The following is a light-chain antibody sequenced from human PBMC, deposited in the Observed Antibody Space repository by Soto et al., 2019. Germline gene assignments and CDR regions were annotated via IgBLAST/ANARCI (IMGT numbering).Light chain of an antibody. Sequence: SVLTQPASVSGSPGQSITISCTGTSSDVGGYNSVSWYLQHPGKVPKLMIYEVSNRPSGFSNRFSGSKSGNTASLTISGLQAEDEADYYCSSYTGSSTLVFGTGTKVTVL. CDR1: SSDVGGYNS. CDR3: SSYTGSSTLV. CDR2: EVS. V-gene: IGLV2-14*01. J-gene: IGLJ1*01.